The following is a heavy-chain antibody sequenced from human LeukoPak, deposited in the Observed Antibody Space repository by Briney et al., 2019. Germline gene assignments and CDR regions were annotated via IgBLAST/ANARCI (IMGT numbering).Heavy chain of an antibody. J-gene: IGHJ3*02. V-gene: IGHV3-23*01. CDR1: GFTFSNYA. Sequence: GGSLRLSCAASGFTFSNYAMIWVRQAPGKGLEWVSAISGSAGTTYYADSVKGRFTISRVNSKNTLYLQMNSLRAEDTAVYYCAKPYYYDSSGYYINDAFDIWGQGTMVTVSS. D-gene: IGHD3-22*01. CDR3: AKPYYYDSSGYYINDAFDI. CDR2: ISGSAGTT.